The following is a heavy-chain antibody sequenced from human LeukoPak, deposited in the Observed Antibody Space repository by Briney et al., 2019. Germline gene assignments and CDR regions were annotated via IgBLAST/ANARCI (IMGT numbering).Heavy chain of an antibody. V-gene: IGHV3-30-3*01. CDR1: GFTFSSYA. J-gene: IGHJ6*02. CDR3: ARVLRSSTRAYCMDV. Sequence: GSLRLSCAASGFTFSSYAMHWVRQAPGKGLEWGAVISYDGSNKYYAESVTGGLTIVRVNSKNTLYLQMNSLRTEDTAVYYCARVLRSSTRAYCMDVWGQGTTVTVPS. D-gene: IGHD2-2*01. CDR2: ISYDGSNK.